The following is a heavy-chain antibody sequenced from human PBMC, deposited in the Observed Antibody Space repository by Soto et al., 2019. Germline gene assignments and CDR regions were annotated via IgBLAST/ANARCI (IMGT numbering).Heavy chain of an antibody. CDR2: ISNDGSNR. Sequence: QVQLVESGGGVVQPGGSLRLSCVASGFIFSKYAIYWVRQAPGKGPDWVAVISNDGSNRDYADSVKGRFTISRDNSKNTLYLQMNSLKPEDTAMYFCARGDIVVNGPFDYWGLGTLVTVSS. J-gene: IGHJ4*02. CDR3: ARGDIVVNGPFDY. V-gene: IGHV3-30-3*01. D-gene: IGHD5-12*01. CDR1: GFIFSKYA.